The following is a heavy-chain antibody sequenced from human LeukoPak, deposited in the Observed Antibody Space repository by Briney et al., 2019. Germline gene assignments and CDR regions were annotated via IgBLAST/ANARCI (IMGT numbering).Heavy chain of an antibody. V-gene: IGHV4-59*01. D-gene: IGHD6-19*01. CDR3: AREKQWLASGWFDP. CDR1: GGSMSNNY. CDR2: IYYSGST. Sequence: SETLSLTCTVSGGSMSNNYWSWIRQPPGRGLEWIGYIYYSGSTNYNPSLKSRVTISVDTSKNQFSLKLSSVTAADTAVYYCAREKQWLASGWFDPWGQGTLVTVSS. J-gene: IGHJ5*02.